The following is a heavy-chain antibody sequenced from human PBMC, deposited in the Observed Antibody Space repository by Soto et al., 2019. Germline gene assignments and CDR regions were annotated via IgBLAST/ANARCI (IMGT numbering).Heavy chain of an antibody. D-gene: IGHD3-10*01. V-gene: IGHV4-34*01. CDR3: ARANTMVRGSYYYYMDV. Sequence: QVQLQQWGAGLLKPSETLSLTCAVYGGSFSGYYWSWIRQPPGKGLEWIGEINHSGSTNYNPSLKSRVTISVDTSKTQFSLKLSSVTAADTAVYYCARANTMVRGSYYYYMDVWGKRTTVTVSS. CDR2: INHSGST. J-gene: IGHJ6*03. CDR1: GGSFSGYY.